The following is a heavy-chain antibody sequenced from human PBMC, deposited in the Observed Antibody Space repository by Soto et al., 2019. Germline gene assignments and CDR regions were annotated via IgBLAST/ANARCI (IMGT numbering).Heavy chain of an antibody. J-gene: IGHJ5*02. V-gene: IGHV4-34*01. D-gene: IGHD6-13*01. Sequence: SETLSLTCAVYGGSFSGYYWSWIRQPPGKGLEWIGEINHSGSTNYNPSLKSRVTISVDTSKNQFPLKLSSVTAADTAVYYCARGLLRGFIAAAGRKSNWFDPWGQGALVTVSS. CDR3: ARGLLRGFIAAAGRKSNWFDP. CDR2: INHSGST. CDR1: GGSFSGYY.